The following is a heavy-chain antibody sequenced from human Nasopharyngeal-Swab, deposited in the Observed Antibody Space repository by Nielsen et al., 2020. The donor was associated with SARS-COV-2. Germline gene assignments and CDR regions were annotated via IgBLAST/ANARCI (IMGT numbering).Heavy chain of an antibody. D-gene: IGHD3-10*01. CDR3: AREAPTYYYGSGTGDYYYGMDV. V-gene: IGHV3-30*03. CDR2: ISYDGSNE. J-gene: IGHJ6*02. Sequence: GGSLRLSCAASGFTFSSSGMDWVRQAPGKGLEWVAVISYDGSNEYYGDSVKGRFTISRDNSKNTLYLQMNSLRVDDTAVYYCAREAPTYYYGSGTGDYYYGMDVWGQGTTVTVSS. CDR1: GFTFSSSG.